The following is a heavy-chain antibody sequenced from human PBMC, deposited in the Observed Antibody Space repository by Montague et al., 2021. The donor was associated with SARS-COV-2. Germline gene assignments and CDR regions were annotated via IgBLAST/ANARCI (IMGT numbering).Heavy chain of an antibody. CDR3: VRDHPYGGPRGAYDI. CDR1: GGSITSYY. J-gene: IGHJ3*02. D-gene: IGHD4-23*01. V-gene: IGHV4-4*07. CDR2: IYTSGST. Sequence: SETLSLTCTVSGGSITSYYWSWIRQPAGKGLECIGLIYTSGSTNYNPSLSSRVTMSVDTSRKQFSLKLTSVTAADAAVYYCVRDHPYGGPRGAYDIWGQGTVVTVSS.